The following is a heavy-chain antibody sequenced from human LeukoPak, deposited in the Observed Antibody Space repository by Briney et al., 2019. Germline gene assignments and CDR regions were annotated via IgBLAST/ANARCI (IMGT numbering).Heavy chain of an antibody. CDR3: AKSGYATYYYYYMDV. D-gene: IGHD5-12*01. Sequence: GGSLRLSCAASGFTFSSYAMSWVRQAPGKGLEWVSAISGSGGSTYYADSVKGRFTISRDNSKNTLYLQMNSLRAEDTAVYYCAKSGYATYYYYYMDVWGKGTTVTVSS. CDR2: ISGSGGST. J-gene: IGHJ6*03. CDR1: GFTFSSYA. V-gene: IGHV3-23*01.